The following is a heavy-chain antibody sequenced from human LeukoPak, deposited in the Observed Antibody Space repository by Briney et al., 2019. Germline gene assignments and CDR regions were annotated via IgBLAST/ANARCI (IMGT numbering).Heavy chain of an antibody. CDR2: TYYMSKWIS. Sequence: SQTLSLTCAISGDSVSSNSAAWSWIRQSPSRGLVWLGRTYYMSKWISDYAVFVKSRITINPDTSKNQFSLQLNSVTPEDAAVYYCARWGHALHYFDYWGQGTLVTVSS. V-gene: IGHV6-1*01. CDR1: GDSVSSNSAA. CDR3: ARWGHALHYFDY. D-gene: IGHD3-16*01. J-gene: IGHJ4*02.